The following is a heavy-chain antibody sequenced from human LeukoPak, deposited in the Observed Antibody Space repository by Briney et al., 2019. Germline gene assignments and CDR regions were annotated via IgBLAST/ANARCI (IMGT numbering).Heavy chain of an antibody. D-gene: IGHD6-13*01. CDR3: AREDASSWDY. CDR2: IISSGSYI. V-gene: IGHV3-21*01. CDR1: GFTFSIYS. Sequence: PGGSLRLSCAASGFTFSIYSMDWVRQAPGKGLEWVSSIISSGSYIYYADSVKGRFTISRDNAKNSLYLQMNSLRAEDTAVYYCAREDASSWDYWGRGILVTVSS. J-gene: IGHJ4*02.